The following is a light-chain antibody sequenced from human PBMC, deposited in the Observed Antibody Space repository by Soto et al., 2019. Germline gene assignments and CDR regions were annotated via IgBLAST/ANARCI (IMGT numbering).Light chain of an antibody. CDR3: SSYTTSSSVI. V-gene: IGLV2-14*03. J-gene: IGLJ2*01. Sequence: QSALTQPASVSGSPGQSIAISCNGTSSDIGTYEYVSWYQQHPGKAPKLMLFDVNHRPSGVSDRFFGSKSGNTASLTISGLQDEDEADYYCSSYTTSSSVIFGGGTKLTVL. CDR1: SSDIGTYEY. CDR2: DVN.